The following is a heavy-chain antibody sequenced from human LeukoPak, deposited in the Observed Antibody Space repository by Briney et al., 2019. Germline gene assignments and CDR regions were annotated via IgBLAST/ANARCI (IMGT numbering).Heavy chain of an antibody. CDR3: ARGLLGYCSSTSCWGYEYYFDY. J-gene: IGHJ4*02. D-gene: IGHD2-2*01. Sequence: GGFLRLSCAASGFNFSKYIMTWVRQAPGKGLEWVSSLTASGANTYYADSVKGRFTISRDNSKNTLYLQMNSLRAEDTAVYYCARGLLGYCSSTSCWGYEYYFDYWGQGTLVTVSS. CDR2: LTASGANT. CDR1: GFNFSKYI. V-gene: IGHV3-23*01.